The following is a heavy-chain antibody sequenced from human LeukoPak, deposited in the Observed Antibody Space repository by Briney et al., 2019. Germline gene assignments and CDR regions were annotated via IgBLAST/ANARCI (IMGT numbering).Heavy chain of an antibody. Sequence: GGSLRLSCAASGFTFSSYAIHWVRQVPGKGLEWVAVISYDGSNIYYVDSVKGRFTTSRDTSKNTLYLQMNSLRAEDTAVYYCATLRLMARGVKYDSHGMDVWGQGTTVTVSS. CDR3: ATLRLMARGVKYDSHGMDV. J-gene: IGHJ6*02. D-gene: IGHD3-10*01. CDR2: ISYDGSNI. V-gene: IGHV3-30*03. CDR1: GFTFSSYA.